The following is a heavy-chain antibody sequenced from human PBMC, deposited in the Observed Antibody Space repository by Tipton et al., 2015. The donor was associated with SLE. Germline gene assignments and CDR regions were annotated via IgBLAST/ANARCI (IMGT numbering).Heavy chain of an antibody. Sequence: TLSLTCTVSGDSISGQYWSWIRQPPGKGLEWIGYIYYSGTTNYNPSLKRRVTISVDTSKNQFSLKLTSVTAADTAVYYCARDSLVTMVQGVIKTGWYFDLWGRGTLVTVPS. D-gene: IGHD3-10*01. CDR1: GDSISGQY. CDR2: IYYSGTT. V-gene: IGHV4-59*11. CDR3: ARDSLVTMVQGVIKTGWYFDL. J-gene: IGHJ2*01.